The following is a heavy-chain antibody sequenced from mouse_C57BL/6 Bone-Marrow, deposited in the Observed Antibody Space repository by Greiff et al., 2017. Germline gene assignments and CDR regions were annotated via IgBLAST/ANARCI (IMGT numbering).Heavy chain of an antibody. CDR1: GFTFSSYA. CDR2: ISSGGDYI. J-gene: IGHJ4*01. Sequence: EVNVVESGEGLVKPGGSLKLSCAASGFTFSSYAMSWVRQTPGKRLEWVAYISSGGDYIYYADTVKGRFTISRDNARNTLCLQMSSLKSEDTAMYYCTRDPAVVGMDYWGQGTSVTVSS. V-gene: IGHV5-9-1*02. D-gene: IGHD1-1*01. CDR3: TRDPAVVGMDY.